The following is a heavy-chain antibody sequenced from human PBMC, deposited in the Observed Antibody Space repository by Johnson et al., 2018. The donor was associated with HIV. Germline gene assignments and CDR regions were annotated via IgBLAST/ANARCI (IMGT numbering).Heavy chain of an antibody. CDR2: ISGSGDST. Sequence: VQLVESGGGLVQPGGSLRLSCAASGFTFSSYAMSWVRQAPGKGLEWVSAISGSGDSTGYAASVKGRFTISRDNAKNSLYLQMNSLRAEDTALYYCARAYMSSGSYYDAFDIWGQGTMVIVSS. D-gene: IGHD1-26*01. J-gene: IGHJ3*02. V-gene: IGHV3-23*04. CDR1: GFTFSSYA. CDR3: ARAYMSSGSYYDAFDI.